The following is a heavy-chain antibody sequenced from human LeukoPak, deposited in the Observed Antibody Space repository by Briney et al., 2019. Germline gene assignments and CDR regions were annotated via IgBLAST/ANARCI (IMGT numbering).Heavy chain of an antibody. Sequence: PSETLSLTCTVSGGSISSGGYYWSWIRRHPGKGLEWIGYIYYSGSTYYNPSLKSRVTISVDTSKNQFSLKLSSVTAADTAVYYCARGRSSGWHYYFDYWGQGTLVTVSS. D-gene: IGHD6-19*01. CDR1: GGSISSGGYY. V-gene: IGHV4-31*03. J-gene: IGHJ4*02. CDR3: ARGRSSGWHYYFDY. CDR2: IYYSGST.